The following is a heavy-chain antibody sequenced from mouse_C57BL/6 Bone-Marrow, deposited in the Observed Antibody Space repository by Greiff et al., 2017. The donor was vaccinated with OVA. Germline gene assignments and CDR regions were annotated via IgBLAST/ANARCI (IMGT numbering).Heavy chain of an antibody. CDR3: AIWHYGSSYGDYYAMDY. V-gene: IGHV1-74*01. Sequence: QVQLQQPGAELVKPGASVKVSCMASGYTFTSYWMHWVKQRPGQGLEWIGRIHPSDSDTNYNQKFKGKATLTVDKSSSTAYMQLSSLTSEDSAVYYCAIWHYGSSYGDYYAMDYWGQGTSVTVSS. D-gene: IGHD1-1*01. J-gene: IGHJ4*01. CDR1: GYTFTSYW. CDR2: IHPSDSDT.